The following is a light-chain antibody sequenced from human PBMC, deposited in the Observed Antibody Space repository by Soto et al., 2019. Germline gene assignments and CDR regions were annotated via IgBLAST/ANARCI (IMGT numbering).Light chain of an antibody. CDR3: QHYNDNWT. V-gene: IGKV1-5*03. CDR1: QSVSRW. Sequence: DIQMTQSPSTLSASVGDRVTITCRASQSVSRWLAWYQQKPGKAPKLLIYKASTLESGVPSRFSGSGSGTEFTLAISSLQPDYSSTYSCQHYNDNWTFGKGTKVE. CDR2: KAS. J-gene: IGKJ1*01.